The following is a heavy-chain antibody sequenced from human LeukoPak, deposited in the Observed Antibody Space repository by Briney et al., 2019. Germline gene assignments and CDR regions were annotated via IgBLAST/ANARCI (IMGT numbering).Heavy chain of an antibody. CDR1: GGSIRGYY. J-gene: IGHJ1*01. CDR3: ASYSSSLEYFHP. Sequence: SETLSLTCTVSGGSIRGYYWSWIRQPPGKGLEWIAYINYSGSTNYNPSLKSRVAISVDTSKNQFSLKLSSVPAADTAVYYCASYSSSLEYFHPWGQGTLVTVSS. D-gene: IGHD6-13*01. V-gene: IGHV4-59*01. CDR2: INYSGST.